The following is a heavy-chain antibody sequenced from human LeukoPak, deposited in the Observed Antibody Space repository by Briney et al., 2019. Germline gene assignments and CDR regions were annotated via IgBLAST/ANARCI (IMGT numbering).Heavy chain of an antibody. CDR2: ISGYNGNT. D-gene: IGHD3-22*01. Sequence: ASVKVSCKASGYTFTRYGISWVRQAPGQGLEWVGWISGYNGNTKYAQKLQGRVTMTTETSTSTAYMELRSLRSDDTAVYYCARYEVLGMTTIGDYYYMDVWGKGTTVTVSS. V-gene: IGHV1-18*01. CDR1: GYTFTRYG. J-gene: IGHJ6*03. CDR3: ARYEVLGMTTIGDYYYMDV.